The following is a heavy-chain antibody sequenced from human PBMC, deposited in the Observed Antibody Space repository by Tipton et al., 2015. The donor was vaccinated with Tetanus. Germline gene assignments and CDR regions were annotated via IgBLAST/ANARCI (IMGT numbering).Heavy chain of an antibody. D-gene: IGHD1-26*01. J-gene: IGHJ4*02. CDR3: ARDQARGARGWNYFGC. CDR2: IYSSGSA. CDR1: GGSISSGGYY. V-gene: IGHV4-31*03. Sequence: GLVKPSQTLSLTCTVSGGSISSGGYYWSWIRQRPGNGLEWIGDIYSSGSAYSNPSVKGRVTISIDTSKNQFSLRLNSVTAADTAVYYCARDQARGARGWNYFGCWGLGTLVTVSS.